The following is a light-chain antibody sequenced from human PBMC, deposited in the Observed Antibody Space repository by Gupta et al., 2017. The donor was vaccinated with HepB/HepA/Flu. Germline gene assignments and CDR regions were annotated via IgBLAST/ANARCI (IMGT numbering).Light chain of an antibody. V-gene: IGKV1-39*01. CDR1: QNIRKN. CDR2: AAS. CDR3: QHSSSTPIFT. J-gene: IGKJ3*01. Sequence: DIQMTQSPSSLSVSVGDRVTITCRASQNIRKNLNWYQQKPGKAPKVLIYAASNLQRGGPSRFSGSGSGTDFTLTISSLQPEDFATYFCQHSSSTPIFTFGPGTKVETK.